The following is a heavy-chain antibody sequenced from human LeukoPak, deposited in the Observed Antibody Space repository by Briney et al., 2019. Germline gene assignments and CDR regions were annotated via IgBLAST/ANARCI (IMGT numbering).Heavy chain of an antibody. D-gene: IGHD3-16*02. CDR3: ARAQYPGGVIALDWFDP. Sequence: SETLSLTCTVSGGSISSSSYYWGWIRQPPGKGLEWIGSIYYSGSTYYNPSLKSRVTISVDTSENQFSLKLSSVTAADTAVYYCARAQYPGGVIALDWFDPWGQGTLVTVSS. CDR2: IYYSGST. CDR1: GGSISSSSYY. V-gene: IGHV4-39*07. J-gene: IGHJ5*02.